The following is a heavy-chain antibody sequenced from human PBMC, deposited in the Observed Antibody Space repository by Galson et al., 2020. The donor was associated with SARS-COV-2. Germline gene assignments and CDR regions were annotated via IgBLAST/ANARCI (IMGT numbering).Heavy chain of an antibody. Sequence: SETLSLTCTVSGGSIGSHYWSWIRQPPGKGLEWIGYIYYSGSTNYNPSLRTRVSISVDTSNNHFSLKLNSVTPADTAVYYCARLLARSDYSDWFDPWGQGTLVTVSS. CDR2: IYYSGST. V-gene: IGHV4-59*11. CDR3: ARLLARSDYSDWFDP. CDR1: GGSIGSHY. J-gene: IGHJ5*02. D-gene: IGHD3-22*01.